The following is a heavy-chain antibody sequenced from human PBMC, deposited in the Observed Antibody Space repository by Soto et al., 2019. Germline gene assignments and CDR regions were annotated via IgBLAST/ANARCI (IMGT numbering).Heavy chain of an antibody. CDR1: GYTFSAYT. CDR2: INAGSGNT. V-gene: IGHV1-3*01. Sequence: QAQLVQSGAEMKKPGASVKVSCKATGYTFSAYTMNWVRQAPGHSLEWMGWINAGSGNTKYSQNFQCRVSITRDTSASTVYMELTGLTSEDTAVYYCARDTETLGPRANDALDIWGQGTMVTVSS. D-gene: IGHD3-3*02. CDR3: ARDTETLGPRANDALDI. J-gene: IGHJ3*02.